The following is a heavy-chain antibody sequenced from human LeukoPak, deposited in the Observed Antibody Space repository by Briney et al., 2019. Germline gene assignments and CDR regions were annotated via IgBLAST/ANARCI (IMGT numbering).Heavy chain of an antibody. V-gene: IGHV1-2*02. CDR1: GYTFTGYY. J-gene: IGHJ3*02. D-gene: IGHD6-13*01. CDR2: INPNSGGT. CDR3: ASFSSWYGDDAFDI. Sequence: ASVKVSCKASGYTFTGYYMHWVRQAPGQGLEWMGWINPNSGGTNYAQKFQGRVTTTGDTSISTAYMELSRLRSDDTAVYYCASFSSWYGDDAFDIWGQGTMVTVSS.